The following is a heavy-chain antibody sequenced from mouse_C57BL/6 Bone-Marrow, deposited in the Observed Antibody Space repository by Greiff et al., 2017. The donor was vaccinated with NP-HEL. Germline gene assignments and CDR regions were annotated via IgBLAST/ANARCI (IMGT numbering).Heavy chain of an antibody. CDR2: IDPSDSYT. Sequence: VQLQQPGAELVMPGASVKLSCKASGYTFTSYWMHWVKQRPGQGLEWIGEIDPSDSYTNYNQKFKGKSTLTVDKSSSTAYMQLSSLTSEDSAVYYCAMVVANADYWGQGTTLTVSS. CDR3: AMVVANADY. J-gene: IGHJ2*01. D-gene: IGHD1-1*02. CDR1: GYTFTSYW. V-gene: IGHV1-69*01.